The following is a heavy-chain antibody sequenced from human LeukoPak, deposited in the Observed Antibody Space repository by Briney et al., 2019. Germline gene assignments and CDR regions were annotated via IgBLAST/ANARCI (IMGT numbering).Heavy chain of an antibody. CDR1: GYTFTSYD. J-gene: IGHJ4*02. CDR3: ARGLTYYYDSSGLTNY. Sequence: ASVKVSRKASGYTFTSYDINWVRQATGQGLEWMGWMNPNSGNTGYAQKFQGRVTMTRNTSISTAYMELSSLRSEDTAVYYCARGLTYYYDSSGLTNYWGQGTLVTVSS. V-gene: IGHV1-8*01. D-gene: IGHD3-22*01. CDR2: MNPNSGNT.